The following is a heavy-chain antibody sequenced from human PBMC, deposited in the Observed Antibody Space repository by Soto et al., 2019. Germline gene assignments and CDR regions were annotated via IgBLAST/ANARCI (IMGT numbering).Heavy chain of an antibody. V-gene: IGHV4-39*01. Sequence: PSETLPLTCTVTGDAISSRSYYFGWIRQPPGKGLEWIGSIYYSGRTYNNPSLRSRVSMSIGTSKDQFSLKLKSVTAADTALYFCARQRTSVVCHGYFDVWGPG. CDR1: GDAISSRSYY. J-gene: IGHJ4*02. CDR3: ARQRTSVVCHGYFDV. D-gene: IGHD2-21*01. CDR2: IYYSGRT.